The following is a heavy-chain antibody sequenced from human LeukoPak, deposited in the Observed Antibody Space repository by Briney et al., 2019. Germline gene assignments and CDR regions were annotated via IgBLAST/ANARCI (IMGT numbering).Heavy chain of an antibody. Sequence: GGSLRLSCAASGFTVSSNYMTWVRQAPGKGLQWVSIIYSDGTTYYADSVKGRFTISRDNSKNTLYLQMNSLRAEDTAVYYCATATADDWGQGTLVTVSS. CDR3: ATATADD. V-gene: IGHV3-66*01. CDR2: IYSDGTT. J-gene: IGHJ4*02. CDR1: GFTVSSNY.